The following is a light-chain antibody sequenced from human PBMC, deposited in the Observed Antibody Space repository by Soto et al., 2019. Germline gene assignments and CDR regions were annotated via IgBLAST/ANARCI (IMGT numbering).Light chain of an antibody. Sequence: QTVVTQPPSASGTPGQRVTISCSGSSSNIVSNYVYWYQQVPGTAPKLLIYRNNERPSGVPDRFSDSKSGTSVSLAISGLRSEDEAVYYCAAWDGTLVGWVFGGGTKLTVL. CDR1: SSNIVSNY. CDR2: RNN. V-gene: IGLV1-47*01. CDR3: AAWDGTLVGWV. J-gene: IGLJ3*02.